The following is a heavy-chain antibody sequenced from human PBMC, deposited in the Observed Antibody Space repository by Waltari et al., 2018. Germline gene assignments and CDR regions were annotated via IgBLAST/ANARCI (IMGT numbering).Heavy chain of an antibody. CDR3: ARPNHYGSGSYSSFDY. Sequence: QVQLQQWGAGLLKPSETLSLTCAVYGGSFSGYYWSWIRQPPGKGLEWIGEINHSGSTNYNPSLKSRVTISVDTSKNQFSLKLSSVTAADTAVYYCARPNHYGSGSYSSFDYWGQGTLVTVSS. D-gene: IGHD3-10*01. CDR1: GGSFSGYY. CDR2: INHSGST. V-gene: IGHV4-34*01. J-gene: IGHJ4*02.